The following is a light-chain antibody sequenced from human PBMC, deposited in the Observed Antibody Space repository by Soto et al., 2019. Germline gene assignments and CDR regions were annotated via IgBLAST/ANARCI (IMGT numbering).Light chain of an antibody. CDR1: SGHSTNI. J-gene: IGLJ3*02. CDR3: ETWDSNTRV. CDR2: LEGSGSY. Sequence: LVLTQSSSASASLGSSVKLTCTLSSGHSTNIIAWHQQQPGKAPRYLMKLEGSGSYNKGSGVPDRFSGSSSGADRYLTISNLQSDDESDYYCETWDSNTRVFGGGTKVTVL. V-gene: IGLV4-60*03.